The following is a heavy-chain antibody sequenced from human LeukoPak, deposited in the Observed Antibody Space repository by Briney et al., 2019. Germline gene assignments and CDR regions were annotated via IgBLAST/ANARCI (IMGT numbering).Heavy chain of an antibody. CDR2: ISSGSSSR. V-gene: IGHV3-48*01. CDR1: GSTFNTFD. Sequence: PGGSLRLSCAASGSTFNTFDMTWVRQAPGKGLEWVSYISSGSSSRYYADSAKGRFTISRDNAKNSLYLQMDSLRAEDTAVYFCARLRYYAVDVWGQGTTVIVSS. CDR3: ARLRYYAVDV. J-gene: IGHJ6*02.